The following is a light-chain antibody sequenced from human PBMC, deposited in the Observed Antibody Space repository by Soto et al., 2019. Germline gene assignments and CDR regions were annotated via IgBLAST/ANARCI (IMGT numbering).Light chain of an antibody. Sequence: EIVLTQSPATLSLSPGERATLSCRASQSVSSQLAWYQQKPGQAPRLLIYDASNRATGIPARFSGSGSGTDFTLTISSLEPEDFAVYYCQQRGTFGQGTRLEIK. V-gene: IGKV3-11*01. CDR2: DAS. J-gene: IGKJ5*01. CDR3: QQRGT. CDR1: QSVSSQ.